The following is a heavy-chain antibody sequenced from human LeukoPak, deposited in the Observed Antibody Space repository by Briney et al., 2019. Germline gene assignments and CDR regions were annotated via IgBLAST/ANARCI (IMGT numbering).Heavy chain of an antibody. Sequence: GGSLRLSCAVSGFTFSSYAMGWVRQAPGKGLEWVSAISGSGGSTYYADSVKGRFTISRDNSKNTLYLQMNSLKAEDTAVYYCAKDGWYDVPEYFDLWGRGTLVTVSS. CDR1: GFTFSSYA. J-gene: IGHJ2*01. D-gene: IGHD6-19*01. CDR3: AKDGWYDVPEYFDL. V-gene: IGHV3-23*01. CDR2: ISGSGGST.